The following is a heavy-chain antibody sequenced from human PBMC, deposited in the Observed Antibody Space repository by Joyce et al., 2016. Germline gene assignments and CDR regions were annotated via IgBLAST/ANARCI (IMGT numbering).Heavy chain of an antibody. CDR1: GFTFSRYT. V-gene: IGHV3-23*01. D-gene: IGHD4-17*01. J-gene: IGHJ4*02. Sequence: EVQLLESGGGLVQPGGSLRLSCAASGFTFSRYTMYWVRQGPGKGLEWVSGMSISGDSTYYAAYVKGRFTISRDTSKNTLYLQMNSLRAEDTAVYYCAKGQTTESRLDYWGQGTLVTVSS. CDR3: AKGQTTESRLDY. CDR2: MSISGDST.